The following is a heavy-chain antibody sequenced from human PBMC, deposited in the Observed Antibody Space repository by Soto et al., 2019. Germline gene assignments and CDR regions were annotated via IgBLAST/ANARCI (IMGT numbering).Heavy chain of an antibody. Sequence: EVQLLESGGGLVQPGGSLRLSCAASGFTFSSYAMSWVRQAPGKGLEWVSAISGSGGSTYYADSVKDRFTISRDNSKNTLYLQMNSLSGEDTAVYYCAKVHRRITIFGVVIIPYYYGMDVWGQGTTVTVSS. CDR3: AKVHRRITIFGVVIIPYYYGMDV. D-gene: IGHD3-3*01. J-gene: IGHJ6*02. CDR1: GFTFSSYA. V-gene: IGHV3-23*01. CDR2: ISGSGGST.